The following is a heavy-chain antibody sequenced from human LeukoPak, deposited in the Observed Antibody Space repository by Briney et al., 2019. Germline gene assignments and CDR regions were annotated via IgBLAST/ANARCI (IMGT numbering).Heavy chain of an antibody. V-gene: IGHV3-11*05. J-gene: IGHJ4*02. CDR1: GFIFSDYY. Sequence: GGSLRLSCAASGFIFSDYYVTWIRQAPGKGLEWVSFISGSSSYTNSADSVKGRFTISRDNAKNSLYLQMNSLRAEDTAVYYCARVGEYSGSYCDYWGQGTLVTVSS. CDR3: ARVGEYSGSYCDY. CDR2: ISGSSSYT. D-gene: IGHD1-26*01.